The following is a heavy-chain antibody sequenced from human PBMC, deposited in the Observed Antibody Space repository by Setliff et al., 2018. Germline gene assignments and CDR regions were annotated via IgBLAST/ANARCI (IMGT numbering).Heavy chain of an antibody. CDR2: IHPADYDT. CDR3: ARSTVTQDFDY. J-gene: IGHJ4*02. D-gene: IGHD4-17*01. CDR1: EYTFTNYW. V-gene: IGHV5-51*01. Sequence: GESLKISCKASEYTFTNYWIGWVRQTPGKGLEWMGIIHPADYDTRYSPSFQGQVTISADKSISTAYLQGSSLKASDTAMYYCARSTVTQDFDYWGQGTLVTVSS.